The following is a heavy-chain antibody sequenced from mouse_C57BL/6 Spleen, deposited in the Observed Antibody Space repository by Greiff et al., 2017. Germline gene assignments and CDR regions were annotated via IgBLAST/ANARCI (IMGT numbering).Heavy chain of an antibody. D-gene: IGHD1-1*01. V-gene: IGHV7-1*01. CDR3: ARDADYYGRYWYFDV. CDR2: SRNKANDYTT. J-gene: IGHJ1*03. CDR1: GFTFSDFY. Sequence: EVMLVESGGGLVQSGRSLRLSCATSGFTFSDFYMEWVRQAPGKGLEWIAASRNKANDYTTEYSASVKGRFIVSRDTSQSILYLQMNALRAEDTAIYYCARDADYYGRYWYFDVWGTGTTVTVSS.